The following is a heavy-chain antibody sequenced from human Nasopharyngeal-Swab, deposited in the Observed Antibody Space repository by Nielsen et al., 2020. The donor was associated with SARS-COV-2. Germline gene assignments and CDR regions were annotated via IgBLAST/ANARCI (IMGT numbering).Heavy chain of an antibody. CDR1: GGSISSSSYY. J-gene: IGHJ6*03. D-gene: IGHD3-22*01. Sequence: SETLSLTCTVSGGSISSSSYYWGWIRQLPGKGLEWIGSIYYSGSTYYNPSLKSRVTISVDTSKNQFSLKLSSVTAADTAVYYCASYYDSSGYQTFYYYYMDVWGKGTTVTVSS. CDR2: IYYSGST. CDR3: ASYYDSSGYQTFYYYYMDV. V-gene: IGHV4-39*01.